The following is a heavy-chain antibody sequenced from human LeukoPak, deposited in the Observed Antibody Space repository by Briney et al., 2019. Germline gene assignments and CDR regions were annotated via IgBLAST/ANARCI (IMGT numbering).Heavy chain of an antibody. J-gene: IGHJ4*02. CDR2: ISGSGGST. CDR1: GFTFSSYG. Sequence: GGSLRLSCAASGFTFSSYGMSWVRQAPGKGLEWVSAISGSGGSTYYADSVKGRFTISRDNSKNTLYLQMNGLRAEDTAVYYCAKITNYDILTGYLPEWGQGTLVTVSS. D-gene: IGHD3-9*01. V-gene: IGHV3-23*01. CDR3: AKITNYDILTGYLPE.